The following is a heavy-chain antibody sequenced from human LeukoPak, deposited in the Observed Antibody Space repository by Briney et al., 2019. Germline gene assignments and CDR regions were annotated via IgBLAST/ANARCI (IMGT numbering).Heavy chain of an antibody. CDR3: AKDNQDSGYDGRDY. V-gene: IGHV3-23*01. CDR1: GFTFSSYA. D-gene: IGHD5-12*01. Sequence: PGGSLRLSCAASGFTFSSYAMSWVRQAPGKGLECISGFSGSGGSTYYADSVKGRFTISRDNSKNTVYLQMNSLRAEDTALYYCAKDNQDSGYDGRDYWGQGTLVTVSS. J-gene: IGHJ4*02. CDR2: FSGSGGST.